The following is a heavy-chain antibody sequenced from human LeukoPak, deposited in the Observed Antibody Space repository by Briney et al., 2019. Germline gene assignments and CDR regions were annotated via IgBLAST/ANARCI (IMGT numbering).Heavy chain of an antibody. CDR1: GFTFSSYG. CDR3: AKESSQDIVVVVAARRLDY. Sequence: GGSLRLSCAASGFTFSSYGMSWVRQAPGKGLKWVSAISGSGGSTYYADSVKGRFTISRDNSKNTLYLQMNSLRAEDTAVYYCAKESSQDIVVVVAARRLDYWGQGTLVTVSS. D-gene: IGHD2-15*01. CDR2: ISGSGGST. V-gene: IGHV3-23*01. J-gene: IGHJ4*02.